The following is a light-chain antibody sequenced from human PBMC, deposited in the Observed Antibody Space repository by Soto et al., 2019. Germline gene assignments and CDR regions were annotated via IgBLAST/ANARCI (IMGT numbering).Light chain of an antibody. V-gene: IGKV1-5*01. CDR1: QSISSW. J-gene: IGKJ1*01. CDR3: QQYNTEWT. CDR2: DAS. Sequence: DIQMTQSPSTLSASVGDRDTITCRASQSISSWLAWYQQKPGKAPNLLIYDASSLESGVPSRFSGSGSGTEFTLTISSLQPDDFATYYCQQYNTEWTFGQGTKV.